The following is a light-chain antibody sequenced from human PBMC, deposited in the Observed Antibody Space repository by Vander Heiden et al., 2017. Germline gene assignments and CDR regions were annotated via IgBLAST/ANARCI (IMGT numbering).Light chain of an antibody. CDR1: QSIIGF. CDR2: DAS. Sequence: DIHMTQSPSRLSASVGDRVTITCRASQSIIGFLAWYQQKPGKAPKLLISDASTLESGVPSTFSGRGSGTEFTLTISSLQPEDFASYYCQQNGTFPFTFGQGTKLEIK. J-gene: IGKJ2*01. CDR3: QQNGTFPFT. V-gene: IGKV1-5*01.